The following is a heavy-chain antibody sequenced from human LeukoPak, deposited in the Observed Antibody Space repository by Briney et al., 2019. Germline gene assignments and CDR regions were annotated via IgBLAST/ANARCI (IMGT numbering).Heavy chain of an antibody. J-gene: IGHJ4*02. V-gene: IGHV1-2*02. D-gene: IGHD4-17*01. CDR2: INPNSGGT. CDR1: GYTFTGYY. CDR3: ARELGYGELIDY. Sequence: ASVKVSCKASGYTFTGYYMHWVRQAPGQGLEWMGWINPNSGGTNYAQKFQGRVTMTTDTSTSTAYMELRSLRSDDMAVYYCARELGYGELIDYWGQGTLVTVSS.